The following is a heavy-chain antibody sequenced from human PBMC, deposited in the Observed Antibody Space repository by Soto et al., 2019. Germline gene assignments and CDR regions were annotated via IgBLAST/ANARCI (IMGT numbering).Heavy chain of an antibody. J-gene: IGHJ5*02. Sequence: SVTISLACAVWSASFSGYYWSWFRQPTGKGLEWTGEINHSGSTNYNVSLKSRVTISVDTSKNQFSLKLSSVTAADTAVYYCARVHCSGGSCYGGWFDPWGQGTLVTVS. CDR1: SASFSGYY. CDR2: INHSGST. D-gene: IGHD2-15*01. CDR3: ARVHCSGGSCYGGWFDP. V-gene: IGHV4-34*01.